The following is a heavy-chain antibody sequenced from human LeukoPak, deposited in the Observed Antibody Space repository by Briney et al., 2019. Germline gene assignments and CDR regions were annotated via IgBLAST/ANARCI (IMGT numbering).Heavy chain of an antibody. CDR1: GFTFSSYE. J-gene: IGHJ4*02. CDR2: ISSSGSTI. D-gene: IGHD3-3*01. Sequence: GGSLRLSCAASGFTFSSYEMNWVRQAPGKGLEWDSYISSSGSTIYYADSVKGRFTISRDNAKNSLYLQMNSLRAEDTAVYYCARVPSWSGYLDYWGQGTLVTVSS. V-gene: IGHV3-48*03. CDR3: ARVPSWSGYLDY.